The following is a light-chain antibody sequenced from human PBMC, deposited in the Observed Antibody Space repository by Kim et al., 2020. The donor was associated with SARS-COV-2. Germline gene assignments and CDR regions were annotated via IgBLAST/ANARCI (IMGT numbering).Light chain of an antibody. J-gene: IGKJ2*01. Sequence: EIVLTQSPDTLSLSPGERATLSCRASQSLSNNYLAWYQQTPGQAPRLLIYGVSSRATGIPDRFSGSVSGTDFTLTISRLEPEDFVVYYCQYYGRSLNTFGQGTKLE. CDR1: QSLSNNY. V-gene: IGKV3-20*01. CDR3: QYYGRSLNT. CDR2: GVS.